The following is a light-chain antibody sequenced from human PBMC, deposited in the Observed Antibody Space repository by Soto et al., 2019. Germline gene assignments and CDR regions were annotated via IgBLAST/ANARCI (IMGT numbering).Light chain of an antibody. CDR2: EVS. Sequence: QSVLTQAASVSGSPGQSITISCTGNSSDVGSYNLVSWYQQHPGKAPKLMIYEVSKRPSGVSNRFSGSKSGNTASLTISGLQAEDEADYYCCSYAGSSTFDVVFGGGTKVTVL. CDR1: SSDVGSYNL. V-gene: IGLV2-23*02. J-gene: IGLJ2*01. CDR3: CSYAGSSTFDVV.